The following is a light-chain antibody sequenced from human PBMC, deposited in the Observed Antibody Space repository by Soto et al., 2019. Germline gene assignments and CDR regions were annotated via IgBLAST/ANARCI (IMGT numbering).Light chain of an antibody. J-gene: IGLJ3*02. CDR3: SSFTSTNTWV. CDR2: EAF. V-gene: IGLV2-14*01. Sequence: QSALTQVASVSGSPGQSITISCTATSSDVGGHDYVSWYLQHPGKAPKLLIYEAFNRPSGVSDRFSGSKSGSTASLTISGLQAEDEGDYYCSSFTSTNTWVFGGGTKLT. CDR1: SSDVGGHDY.